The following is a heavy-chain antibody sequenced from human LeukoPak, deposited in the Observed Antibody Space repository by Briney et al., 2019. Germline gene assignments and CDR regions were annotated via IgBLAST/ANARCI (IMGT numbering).Heavy chain of an antibody. CDR3: ARDSSGSYNWFDP. V-gene: IGHV3-30*04. D-gene: IGHD6-19*01. CDR2: ISYDGGNE. J-gene: IGHJ5*02. Sequence: GRSLRLSCAASGFSFSSYAMHWVRQAPGKGLEWVAVISYDGGNEYYPDSVKGRFTISRDNSKNTLYLQMNSLRAEDTAVYYCARDSSGSYNWFDPWGQGTLVTVSS. CDR1: GFSFSSYA.